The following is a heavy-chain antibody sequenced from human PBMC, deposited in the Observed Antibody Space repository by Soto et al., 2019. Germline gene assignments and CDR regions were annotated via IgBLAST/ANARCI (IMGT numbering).Heavy chain of an antibody. D-gene: IGHD3-16*02. CDR2: IIPIFGTA. Sequence: QVQLVQSGAEVKKPGSWVKVPCKASGGTFSSYAIAWGRQAPGQGLGWLGGIIPIFGTATYAQKFQGRVTITADESTSTAYMELSSLRSEDTAVYYCASSVRDYVWGSYRWNFDYWGQGTLVTVSS. CDR3: ASSVRDYVWGSYRWNFDY. J-gene: IGHJ4*02. V-gene: IGHV1-69*01. CDR1: GGTFSSYA.